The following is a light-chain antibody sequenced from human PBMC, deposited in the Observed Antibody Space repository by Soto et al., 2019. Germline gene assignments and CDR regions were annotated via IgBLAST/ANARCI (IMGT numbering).Light chain of an antibody. CDR3: QSYDSSLSGVV. CDR2: GNS. V-gene: IGLV1-40*01. Sequence: QSVLTQPPSVSGAPGQRVTISCTGSSFNIGAGYDVHWYQQLPGTAPKLLIYGNSNRPSGVPDRFSGSKSGTSASLAITGLQAEDEADYYCQSYDSSLSGVVFSGGTKLTVL. CDR1: SFNIGAGYD. J-gene: IGLJ2*01.